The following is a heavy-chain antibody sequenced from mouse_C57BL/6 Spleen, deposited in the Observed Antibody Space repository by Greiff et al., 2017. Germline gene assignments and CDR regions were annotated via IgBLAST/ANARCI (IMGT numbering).Heavy chain of an antibody. CDR3: TGLSYGSSPNWYFDV. D-gene: IGHD1-1*01. CDR2: IRSKSNNYAT. CDR1: GFSFNTYA. J-gene: IGHJ1*03. V-gene: IGHV10-1*01. Sequence: EVQLVESGGGLVQPKGSLKLSCAASGFSFNTYAMNWVRQAPGKGLEWVARIRSKSNNYATYYADSVKDRFTISRDDSESMLYLQMNNLKTEDTAMYYCTGLSYGSSPNWYFDVWGTGTTVTVSS.